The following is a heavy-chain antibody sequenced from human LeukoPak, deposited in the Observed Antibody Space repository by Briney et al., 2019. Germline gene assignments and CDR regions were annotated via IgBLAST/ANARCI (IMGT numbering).Heavy chain of an antibody. CDR1: GYSFTSYW. V-gene: IGHV5-51*01. CDR2: IYPGDSYT. Sequence: GESLKISCKGSGYSFTSYWIGWVRQMPGKGLEWMGIIYPGDSYTRYSPSFQGQVTISADKSISTAYLQWSSLKASDTAMYYCARLDRGYCGGDCYSLWDLDYWGQGTLVTVSS. J-gene: IGHJ4*02. D-gene: IGHD2-21*01. CDR3: ARLDRGYCGGDCYSLWDLDY.